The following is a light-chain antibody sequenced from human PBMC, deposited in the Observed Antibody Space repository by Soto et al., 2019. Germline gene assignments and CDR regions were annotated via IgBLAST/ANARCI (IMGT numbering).Light chain of an antibody. V-gene: IGKV3-20*01. J-gene: IGKJ1*01. Sequence: TQSPVTLSLAPRVGAALSSRGSQSVSSSYLAWYQRKPGQAPRLLIYGAFIRATGIPDRFSGIGSGKAFSLTIRSLEPEAFAVYFCQQFGDSPWVFGQGTKVDI. CDR2: GAF. CDR1: QSVSSSY. CDR3: QQFGDSPWV.